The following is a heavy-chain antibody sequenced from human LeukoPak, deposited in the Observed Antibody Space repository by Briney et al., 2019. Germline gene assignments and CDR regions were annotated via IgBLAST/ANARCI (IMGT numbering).Heavy chain of an antibody. CDR2: ISSSSSYI. CDR3: ARDRHGGNSAPSY. D-gene: IGHD4-23*01. CDR1: GFTFSSYS. J-gene: IGHJ4*02. V-gene: IGHV3-21*01. Sequence: PGGSLRLSCAASGFTFSSYSMNWVRQAPGKGLEWVSSISSSSSYIYYTDSVKGRFTISRDNAKNSLYLQMNSLRAEDTAVYYCARDRHGGNSAPSYWGQGTLVTVSS.